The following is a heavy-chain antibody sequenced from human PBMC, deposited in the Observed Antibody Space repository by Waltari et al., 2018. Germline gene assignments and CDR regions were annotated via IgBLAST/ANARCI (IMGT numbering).Heavy chain of an antibody. CDR2: IYWNDDK. D-gene: IGHD3-16*01. Sequence: QITLKESGPTLVKPTQPLPLTCTFSGFSLSTSGVGVGLIRQPPGKALEWLALIYWNDDKRYSPSLKSRLTITKDTSKNQVVLTMTNMDPVDTATYYCAHGYYDYVWGSYAFDYWGQGTLVTVSS. CDR1: GFSLSTSGVG. V-gene: IGHV2-5*01. J-gene: IGHJ4*02. CDR3: AHGYYDYVWGSYAFDY.